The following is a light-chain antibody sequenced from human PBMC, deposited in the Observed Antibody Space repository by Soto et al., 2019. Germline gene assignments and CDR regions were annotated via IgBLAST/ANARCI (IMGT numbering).Light chain of an antibody. Sequence: EIVLTQSPGTLSLSPGERATLSCRASQSVSSSFLAWYQQRPGQAPRLLIYGTSSRATGIPDRFSGGGSGTDFTLSISRLEPEDFAVYYCQQYGRTPPFTFGQGTKLEFK. CDR1: QSVSSSF. CDR2: GTS. J-gene: IGKJ2*01. CDR3: QQYGRTPPFT. V-gene: IGKV3-20*01.